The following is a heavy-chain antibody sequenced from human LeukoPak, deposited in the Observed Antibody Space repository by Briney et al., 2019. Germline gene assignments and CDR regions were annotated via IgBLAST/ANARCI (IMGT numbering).Heavy chain of an antibody. CDR1: GFTFRSYA. CDR3: AKSHYYDSSGYVDY. J-gene: IGHJ4*02. D-gene: IGHD3-22*01. Sequence: PGGTLGLSCAASGFTFRSYAMSWVRQPPGKGLEWVSAISGSGSTYYADSVKGRFTISRDNSMNTLYLQMNTLRAEDTAVYYCAKSHYYDSSGYVDYWGQGTLVTVSS. V-gene: IGHV3-23*01. CDR2: ISGSGST.